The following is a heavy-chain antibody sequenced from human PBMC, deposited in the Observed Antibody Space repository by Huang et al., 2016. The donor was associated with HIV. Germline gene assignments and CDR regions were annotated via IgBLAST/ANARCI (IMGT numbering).Heavy chain of an antibody. CDR3: ARHMDCSSSSCLAGGHERGPFDM. J-gene: IGHJ3*02. CDR1: GGSISSSSYY. V-gene: IGHV4-39*01. CDR2: IYYSSST. D-gene: IGHD2-2*01. Sequence: QLQLQESGPGLVKPSETLSLTCSVPGGSISSSSYYWGWIRQPPGKGLEWIGSIYYSSSTVNNPSLKSRVTISVDTSKNQFSLRLSSVTAADTSVYYCARHMDCSSSSCLAGGHERGPFDMWGQGTMVTVSS.